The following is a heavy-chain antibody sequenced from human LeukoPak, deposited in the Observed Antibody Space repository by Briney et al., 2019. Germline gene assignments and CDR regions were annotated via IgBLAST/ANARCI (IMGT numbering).Heavy chain of an antibody. CDR3: ARLGWATAPPDY. D-gene: IGHD5-12*01. CDR1: GFTFSSYA. Sequence: PGASLRLSCAASGFTFSSYAMSWVRQAPGKGLEWVSYISSSSSYTNYADSVKGRFTISRDNAKNSLYLQMNSLRAEDTVVYYCARLGWATAPPDYWGQGTLVTVSS. J-gene: IGHJ4*02. V-gene: IGHV3-21*05. CDR2: ISSSSSYT.